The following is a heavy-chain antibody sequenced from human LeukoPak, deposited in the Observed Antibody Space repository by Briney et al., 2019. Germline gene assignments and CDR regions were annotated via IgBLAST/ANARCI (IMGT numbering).Heavy chain of an antibody. V-gene: IGHV3-23*01. D-gene: IGHD6-19*01. Sequence: GGSLRLSCAVSGVTFSSYARSWVRRAPRKGLEWVSAISGSGGSTYYADSVKGRFTISRDNSKNTLYLQMNSLRAEDTAVYYCAKDSVAGRGDYWGQGTLVTVSS. CDR1: GVTFSSYA. J-gene: IGHJ4*02. CDR3: AKDSVAGRGDY. CDR2: ISGSGGST.